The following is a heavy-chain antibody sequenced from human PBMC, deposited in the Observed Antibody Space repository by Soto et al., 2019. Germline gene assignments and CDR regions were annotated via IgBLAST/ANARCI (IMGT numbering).Heavy chain of an antibody. D-gene: IGHD3-10*01. CDR1: YS. V-gene: IGHV3-7*01. Sequence: YSMSWVRQAPGKGLEWVANINEDGGEKYYVNSVKGRFTISRDNAKNSLYLQMNSLRVEDTGVYYCARVYYGSGMDVWGQGTTVTVSS. CDR3: ARVYYGSGMDV. J-gene: IGHJ6*02. CDR2: INEDGGEK.